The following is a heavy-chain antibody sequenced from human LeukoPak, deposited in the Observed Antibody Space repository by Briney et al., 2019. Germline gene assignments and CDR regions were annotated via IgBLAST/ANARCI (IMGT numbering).Heavy chain of an antibody. V-gene: IGHV1-18*04. J-gene: IGHJ5*02. CDR3: ARDADVLLWFGELLRGAWFDP. D-gene: IGHD3-10*01. CDR2: ISAYNGNT. CDR1: GYTSTSYG. Sequence: ASVKVSCKASGYTSTSYGISWVRQAPGRGLEWMGWISAYNGNTNYAQKLQGRVTMTTDTSTSTAYMELRSLRSDDTAVYYCARDADVLLWFGELLRGAWFDPWGQGTLVTVSS.